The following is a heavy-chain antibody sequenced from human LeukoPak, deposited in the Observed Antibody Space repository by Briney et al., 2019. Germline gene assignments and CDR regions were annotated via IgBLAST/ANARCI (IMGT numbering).Heavy chain of an antibody. D-gene: IGHD6-19*01. J-gene: IGHJ3*02. Sequence: ASVKVSCKASGYTFTSYDINWVRQATGQGLEWMGWMNPNSGNTGYAQKFQGRVTMTRNTSISTAYMELSSLRSEDTAVYYCARSLAVAGTLGLVAFDIWGQGTMVTVSS. CDR3: ARSLAVAGTLGLVAFDI. CDR1: GYTFTSYD. CDR2: MNPNSGNT. V-gene: IGHV1-8*01.